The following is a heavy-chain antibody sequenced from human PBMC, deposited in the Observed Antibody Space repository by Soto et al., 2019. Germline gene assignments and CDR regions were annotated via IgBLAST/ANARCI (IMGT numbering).Heavy chain of an antibody. J-gene: IGHJ4*02. CDR1: GYTFTSYY. V-gene: IGHV1-46*01. Sequence: ASVKVSCKAFGYTFTSYYMHWVRQAPGQGLERMGIINPSGGSTSYAQKFQGRVTMTRDTSTSTVYMELSSLRSEDTAVYYCARVGSSTVGWELLPSDYWGQGTLVTVSS. CDR2: INPSGGST. CDR3: ARVGSSTVGWELLPSDY. D-gene: IGHD1-26*01.